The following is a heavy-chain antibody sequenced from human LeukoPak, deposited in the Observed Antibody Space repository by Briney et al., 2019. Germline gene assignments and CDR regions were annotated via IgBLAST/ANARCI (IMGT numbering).Heavy chain of an antibody. D-gene: IGHD3-3*01. CDR2: IKQDGSEK. Sequence: GGSLRLSCAASEFTFSSYWMSWVRQAPGKGLEWVANIKQDGSEKYYVDSVKGRFTISRDNAKNSLYLLMNSLRAEDTAVYYCARDLGDFWSGSNWFDPWGQGTLVTVSS. V-gene: IGHV3-7*01. CDR1: EFTFSSYW. CDR3: ARDLGDFWSGSNWFDP. J-gene: IGHJ5*02.